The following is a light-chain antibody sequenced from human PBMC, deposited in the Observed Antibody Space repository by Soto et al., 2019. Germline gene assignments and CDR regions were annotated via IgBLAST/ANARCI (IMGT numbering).Light chain of an antibody. CDR3: QSYDSSLSVV. Sequence: QSVLTQPPSVSGAPGQRVTISCTGSSSNIGAGYDVHWYQQLPGTAPKLLIYGNSNQPSGVPDRFSGSKSGTSASLAITGRQAEDEADYYCQSYDSSLSVVFGGGTKLTVL. CDR1: SSNIGAGYD. V-gene: IGLV1-40*01. CDR2: GNS. J-gene: IGLJ2*01.